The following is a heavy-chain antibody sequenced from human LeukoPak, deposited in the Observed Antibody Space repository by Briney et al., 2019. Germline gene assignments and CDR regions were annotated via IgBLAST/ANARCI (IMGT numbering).Heavy chain of an antibody. CDR2: IIPIFGTA. Sequence: SLKVSCKASGGTFISYAISWVRQAPGQGREWMGGIIPIFGTANYAQKFQGRVTITTDESTSTAYMELSSLRSEDTAVYYCASCDYYDSSGYCCFDYWGQGTLVTVSS. CDR3: ASCDYYDSSGYCCFDY. CDR1: GGTFISYA. D-gene: IGHD3-22*01. V-gene: IGHV1-69*05. J-gene: IGHJ4*02.